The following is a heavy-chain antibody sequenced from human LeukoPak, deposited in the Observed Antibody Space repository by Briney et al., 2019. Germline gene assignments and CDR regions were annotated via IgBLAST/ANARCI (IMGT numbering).Heavy chain of an antibody. Sequence: SETLSLTCTVSGGSISSYYWSWIRQPPGKGLEWIGEINHSGSTNYNPSLKSRVTISVDTSKNQFSLKLSSVTAADTAVYYCARSGPRAFDYWGQGTLVTVSS. J-gene: IGHJ4*02. CDR3: ARSGPRAFDY. D-gene: IGHD3-10*01. CDR2: INHSGST. V-gene: IGHV4-34*01. CDR1: GGSISSYY.